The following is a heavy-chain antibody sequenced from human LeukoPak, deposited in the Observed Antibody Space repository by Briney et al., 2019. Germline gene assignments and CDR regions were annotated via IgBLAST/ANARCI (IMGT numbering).Heavy chain of an antibody. Sequence: GGSLRLSCAASGFTFSSYEMNWVRQAPGGGLEWVSYLSSSGSTIYYADSVKGRFTNSRDNAKNSLYLQMNSLRAEDTAVYYCAELGITMIGGVWGKGTTVTISS. V-gene: IGHV3-48*03. CDR2: LSSSGSTI. CDR3: AELGITMIGGV. J-gene: IGHJ6*04. D-gene: IGHD3-10*02. CDR1: GFTFSSYE.